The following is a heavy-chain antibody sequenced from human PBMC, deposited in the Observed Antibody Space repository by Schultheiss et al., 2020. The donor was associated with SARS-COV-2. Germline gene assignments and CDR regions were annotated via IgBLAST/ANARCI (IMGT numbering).Heavy chain of an antibody. V-gene: IGHV4-30-4*01. J-gene: IGHJ4*02. Sequence: SETLSLTCSVSGGSISNTDHYWSWVRQSPGKGLEWIGYTYYSGNTYYNPSLKSRLSISVDTSKNQFSLELTSLTPADTAVYYCARGRQLVGFDYWGQGTLVTVSS. CDR1: GGSISNTDHY. D-gene: IGHD6-6*01. CDR2: TYYSGNT. CDR3: ARGRQLVGFDY.